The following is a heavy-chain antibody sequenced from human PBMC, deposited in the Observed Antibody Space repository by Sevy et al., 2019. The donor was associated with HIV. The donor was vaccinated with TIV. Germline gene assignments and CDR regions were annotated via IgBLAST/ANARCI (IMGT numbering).Heavy chain of an antibody. CDR1: GGSISSYY. CDR3: ARAAGNDWFDP. V-gene: IGHV4-59*01. CDR2: IYYSGST. J-gene: IGHJ5*02. Sequence: SETLSLTCTVSGGSISSYYWSWIRQPPGKGLEWIGHIYYSGSTNYNPSLKSRVTISVDTSKNQFSLKLSSVTAADTAVYYCARAAGNDWFDPWGQGTLVTVSS.